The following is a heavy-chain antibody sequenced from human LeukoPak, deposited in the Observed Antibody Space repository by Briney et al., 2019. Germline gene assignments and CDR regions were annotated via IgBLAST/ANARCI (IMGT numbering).Heavy chain of an antibody. V-gene: IGHV3-23*01. CDR3: TKRVRYGGTWDHFAD. Sequence: GGFLRLSCAASGFTFDNYRMSWVRQAPGKGLEWVSTVNADGGNTYYADSVKGRFTISRDNSKSTLILQMNSLRVEDTALYYCTKRVRYGGTWDHFADWGQGTLVTVSS. CDR1: GFTFDNYR. D-gene: IGHD6-13*01. CDR2: VNADGGNT. J-gene: IGHJ4*02.